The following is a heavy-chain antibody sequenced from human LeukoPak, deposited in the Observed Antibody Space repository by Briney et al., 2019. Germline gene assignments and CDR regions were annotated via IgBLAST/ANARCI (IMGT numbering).Heavy chain of an antibody. CDR1: GFTFSSYS. Sequence: GGSLRLSCAASGFTFSSYSMNWVRQAPGKGLEWVSSISSSSSYIYYADSVKGRFTISRDNAKNSLYLQMNSLRAEDTAVYYCARDRCSSTSCALWAFDIWGQGTMVTVSS. D-gene: IGHD2-2*01. V-gene: IGHV3-21*01. CDR2: ISSSSSYI. J-gene: IGHJ3*02. CDR3: ARDRCSSTSCALWAFDI.